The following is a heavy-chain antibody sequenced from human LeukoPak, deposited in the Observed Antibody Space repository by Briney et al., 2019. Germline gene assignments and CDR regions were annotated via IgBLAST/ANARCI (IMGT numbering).Heavy chain of an antibody. J-gene: IGHJ4*02. V-gene: IGHV4-61*02. CDR3: ASVFGYYSSSWYQDY. CDR2: IYTSGST. D-gene: IGHD6-13*01. Sequence: SETLSLTCTVSGGSISSGSYYWSWIRQPAGKGLEWIGRIYTSGSTNYNPSLKSRVTISVDTSKNQFSLKLSSVTAADTAVYYCASVFGYYSSSWYQDYWGQGTLVTVSS. CDR1: GGSISSGSYY.